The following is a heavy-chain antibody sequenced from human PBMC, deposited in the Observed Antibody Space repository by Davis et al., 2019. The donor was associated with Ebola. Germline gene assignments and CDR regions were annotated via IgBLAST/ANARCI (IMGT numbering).Heavy chain of an antibody. CDR1: GFTFSSYA. V-gene: IGHV3-30-3*01. Sequence: PGGSLRLSCAASGFTFSSYAMHWVRQAPGKGLEWVAVISYDGSNKYYADSVKGRFTISRDNCKNTLYLQMNSLRAEDTAVYYCARDWAVTTLLDYWGQGTLVTVSS. J-gene: IGHJ4*02. CDR2: ISYDGSNK. CDR3: ARDWAVTTLLDY. D-gene: IGHD4-17*01.